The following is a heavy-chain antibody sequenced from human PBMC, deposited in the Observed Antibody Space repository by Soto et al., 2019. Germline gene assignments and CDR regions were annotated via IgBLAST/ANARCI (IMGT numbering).Heavy chain of an antibody. CDR1: GFTFSSYS. V-gene: IGHV3-48*01. CDR3: ARVFADFGGCFDN. Sequence: GGSLRLSCAASGFTFSSYSMDWVRQAPGKGLEWLSDIGSNRINIFYADSVKGRFTISRDNAKNSLYLQMNSLRVEDTAVYYCARVFADFGGCFDNWGQGTLVTVSS. J-gene: IGHJ4*02. D-gene: IGHD3-16*01. CDR2: IGSNRINI.